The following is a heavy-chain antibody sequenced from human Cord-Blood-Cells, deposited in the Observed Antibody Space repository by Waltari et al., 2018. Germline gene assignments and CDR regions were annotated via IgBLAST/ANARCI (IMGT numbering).Heavy chain of an antibody. CDR2: ISWNSGTI. J-gene: IGHJ3*02. V-gene: IGHV3-9*01. D-gene: IGHD3-10*01. Sequence: EVQLVESGGGLVQPGRSLRLSCAASGFTFDDYAMHWVRQAPGKGLGWFSGISWNSGTIGYADSVKGRFTISRDNTKNSLYLQMNSLRAEDTALYYCAKDLGDHDAFDIWGQGTMVTVSS. CDR3: AKDLGDHDAFDI. CDR1: GFTFDDYA.